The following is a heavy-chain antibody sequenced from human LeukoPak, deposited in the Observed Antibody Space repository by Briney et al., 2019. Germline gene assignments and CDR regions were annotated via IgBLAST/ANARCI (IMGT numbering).Heavy chain of an antibody. V-gene: IGHV4-59*01. Sequence: SETLSLTCTVSGGSISSYYWSWIRQPPGKGLEWIGYIYYSGSTYYNPSLKSRVTISVDTSKNQFSLKLSSVTAADTAVYYCARAPFSYDSSGYHYWGQGTLVTVSS. D-gene: IGHD3-22*01. CDR1: GGSISSYY. CDR2: IYYSGST. J-gene: IGHJ4*02. CDR3: ARAPFSYDSSGYHY.